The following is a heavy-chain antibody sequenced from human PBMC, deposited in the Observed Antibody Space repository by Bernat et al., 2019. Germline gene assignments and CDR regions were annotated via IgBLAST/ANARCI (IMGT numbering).Heavy chain of an antibody. J-gene: IGHJ3*02. CDR3: ARGSLARGYCSSSSCSDAFDI. CDR2: ISSSSDYI. V-gene: IGHV3-21*05. D-gene: IGHD2-2*01. CDR1: GFTFSFHS. Sequence: EVQLVDSGGGLLRPGVSLRLSCASSGFTFSFHSMNCVRQAPGKGLEWLSYISSSSDYIYYADSVKGRFTVARDNAKNSLYLQMNSLRVEDTAVYYCARGSLARGYCSSSSCSDAFDIWGQGTMVTVSS.